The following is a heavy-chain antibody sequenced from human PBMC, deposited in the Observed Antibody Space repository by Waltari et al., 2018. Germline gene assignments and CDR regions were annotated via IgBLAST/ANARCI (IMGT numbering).Heavy chain of an antibody. D-gene: IGHD3-10*01. V-gene: IGHV3-53*01. CDR1: GFTVSTKY. CDR3: TRHNYYGSGSYYFDY. CDR2: ILGGGNT. Sequence: EVQLVESGGGLIQPGGSLRLSCAASGFTVSTKYMSWVRQAPGKGLEWVSVILGGGNTYYADSVKGRFTISRDNSENTLSLQMNSLRADDTAAYYCTRHNYYGSGSYYFDYWGQGTLVTVSS. J-gene: IGHJ4*02.